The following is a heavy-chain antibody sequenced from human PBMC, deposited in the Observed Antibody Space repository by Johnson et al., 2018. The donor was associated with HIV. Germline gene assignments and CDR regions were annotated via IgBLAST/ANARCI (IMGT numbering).Heavy chain of an antibody. J-gene: IGHJ3*02. CDR3: VREGPSERAGFDI. Sequence: QVQLVESGGGLVKPGGSLRLSCAASGITFSDYQMSWIRQAPGKGLEWVSCISGSGDTKSYADSVKGRFTVSRDNAKNTLYLQMNSLRDEDTAVYYCVREGPSERAGFDIWGQGTMVTVSS. CDR1: GITFSDYQ. V-gene: IGHV3-11*04. CDR2: ISGSGDTK.